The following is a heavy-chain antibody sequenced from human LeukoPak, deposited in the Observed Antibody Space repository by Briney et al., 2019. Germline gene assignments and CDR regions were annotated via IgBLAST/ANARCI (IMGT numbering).Heavy chain of an antibody. CDR2: IIPIRGIA. CDR3: ARETQESHFDY. V-gene: IGHV1-69*04. J-gene: IGHJ4*02. Sequence: ASVKVSCKASGGTFSSYTISWVRQAPGQGLEWMGRIIPIRGIANYAQKFQGRVTITADKSTSTAYMELSSLRSEDTAVYYCARETQESHFDYWGQGTLVTVSS. CDR1: GGTFSSYT.